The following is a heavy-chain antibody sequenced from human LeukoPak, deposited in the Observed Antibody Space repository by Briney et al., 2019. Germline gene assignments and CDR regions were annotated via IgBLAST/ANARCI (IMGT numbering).Heavy chain of an antibody. CDR3: ARDRPDWAIDY. V-gene: IGHV3-23*01. CDR2: ISGSGGST. Sequence: GGSLRLSCAASGFTFSSYAMSWVRQAPGKGLEWVSAISGSGGSTYYADSVKGRFTVSRDNAKNSVYLQMSSLRAEDTAMYFCARDRPDWAIDYWGQGTLVTVSS. J-gene: IGHJ4*02. CDR1: GFTFSSYA. D-gene: IGHD3-9*01.